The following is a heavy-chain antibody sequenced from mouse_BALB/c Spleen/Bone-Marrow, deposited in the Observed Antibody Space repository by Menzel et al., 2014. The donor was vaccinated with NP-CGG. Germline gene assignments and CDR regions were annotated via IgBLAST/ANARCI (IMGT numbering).Heavy chain of an antibody. CDR2: IHPNSGNT. D-gene: IGHD2-1*01. CDR1: GYTFTSSW. V-gene: IGHV1S130*01. J-gene: IGHJ1*01. Sequence: VQLQQSGSVLVRPGASVKLSCKASGYTFTSSWMHWEKQRPGQGLEWIGEIHPNSGNTNYNEKFKGKATLTVDTSSSTAYVDLSSLTSEDSAVYYCAREKIYGNYLWYFDVWGAGTTVTVSS. CDR3: AREKIYGNYLWYFDV.